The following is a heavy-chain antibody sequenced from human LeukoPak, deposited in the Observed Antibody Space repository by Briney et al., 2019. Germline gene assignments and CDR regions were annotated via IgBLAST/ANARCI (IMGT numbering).Heavy chain of an antibody. J-gene: IGHJ4*02. CDR3: ASSGAAGDYDY. D-gene: IGHD6-25*01. V-gene: IGHV4-34*01. CDR2: INHSGST. CDR1: GGSFSGYY. Sequence: PSETLSLTCAVYGGSFSGYYRSWIRQPPGKGLEWIGEINHSGSTNYNPSLKSRVTMSVDTSKNQFSLKLSSVTAADTAVYYCASSGAAGDYDYWGQGTLVTVSS.